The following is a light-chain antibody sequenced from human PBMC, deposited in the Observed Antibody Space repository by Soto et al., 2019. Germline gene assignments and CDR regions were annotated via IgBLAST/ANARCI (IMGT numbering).Light chain of an antibody. Sequence: QAVVTQPPSVSGAPGQRVTISCTGSSSNIGAGYDVHWYQQLPGTAPKLLIYGNSNRPSGVPDRFSGSKSGTSASLAITGLQAEDEADDYCQSYDNSLSGNWVFGGGTKLTVL. J-gene: IGLJ3*02. CDR1: SSNIGAGYD. V-gene: IGLV1-40*01. CDR2: GNS. CDR3: QSYDNSLSGNWV.